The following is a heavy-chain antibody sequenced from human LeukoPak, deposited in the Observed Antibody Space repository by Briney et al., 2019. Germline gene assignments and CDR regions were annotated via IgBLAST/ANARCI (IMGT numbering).Heavy chain of an antibody. J-gene: IGHJ4*02. CDR1: GFTFGDYA. CDR3: TRDRGSRYYFDY. Sequence: GGSLRLSCTASGFTFGDYAMSWVRQAPGKGLEWVGFIRSKAYGGTTEYAASVKGRFTISRDDPKSIAYLQMNSLKTEDTAVYYCTRDRGSRYYFDYWGQGTLVTVSS. V-gene: IGHV3-49*04. CDR2: IRSKAYGGTT. D-gene: IGHD1-26*01.